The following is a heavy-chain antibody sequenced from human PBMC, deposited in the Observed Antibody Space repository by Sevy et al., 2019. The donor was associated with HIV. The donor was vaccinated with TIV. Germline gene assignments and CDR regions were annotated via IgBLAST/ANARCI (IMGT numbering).Heavy chain of an antibody. Sequence: GGSLRLSCAASGFTFSSYSMNWVRQAPGKGLEWVSYISSSSSTIYYADSVKGRFSISRDNAKNSLYLQMNSLTDEDTAVYYWARDYSARITMVRGVILVGLYDYWGQGTLVTVSS. J-gene: IGHJ4*02. V-gene: IGHV3-48*02. CDR1: GFTFSSYS. CDR2: ISSSSSTI. D-gene: IGHD3-10*01. CDR3: ARDYSARITMVRGVILVGLYDY.